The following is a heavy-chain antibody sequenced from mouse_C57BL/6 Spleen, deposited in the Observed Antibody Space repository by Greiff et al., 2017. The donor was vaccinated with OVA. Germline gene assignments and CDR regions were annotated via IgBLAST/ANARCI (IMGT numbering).Heavy chain of an antibody. J-gene: IGHJ1*03. D-gene: IGHD1-1*01. V-gene: IGHV1-26*01. CDR2: INPNNGGT. CDR1: GYTFTDYY. Sequence: EVQLQQSGPELVKPGASVKISCKASGYTFTDYYMNWVKQSHGKSLEWIGDINPNNGGTSYNQKFKGKATLTVDKSSSTAYMELRSLTSEDSAVYDCARQFITTVVATPYWYFDVWGTGTTVTVSS. CDR3: ARQFITTVVATPYWYFDV.